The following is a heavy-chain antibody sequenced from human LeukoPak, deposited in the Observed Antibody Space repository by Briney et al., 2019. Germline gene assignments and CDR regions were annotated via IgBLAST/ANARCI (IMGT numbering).Heavy chain of an antibody. CDR3: ARGDRAFDV. D-gene: IGHD2-21*02. CDR1: GYNFSNYG. J-gene: IGHJ3*01. CDR2: ISTDNGDT. V-gene: IGHV1-18*01. Sequence: ASVKVSCKASGYNFSNYGITWVRQAPGQGLEWTGRISTDNGDTTYAQKFQGRVTMTTDTFTTTVYMELRSLRFDDTAVYYCARGDRAFDVWGQGTMVTVSS.